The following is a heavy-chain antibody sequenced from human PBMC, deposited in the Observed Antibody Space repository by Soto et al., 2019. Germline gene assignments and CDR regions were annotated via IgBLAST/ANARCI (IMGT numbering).Heavy chain of an antibody. CDR1: GYSFTNYW. CDR2: VYPGDSDT. CDR3: ARALWGYCGGGSCYPFDY. D-gene: IGHD2-15*01. Sequence: PGESLKISCKGSGYSFTNYWIVWVRQMPGKGLEWMGVVYPGDSDTKYNPSFQGQVTLSADKSINTAYLQWSSLRASDTAIYYCARALWGYCGGGSCYPFDYWGQGTPVTVSS. V-gene: IGHV5-51*01. J-gene: IGHJ4*02.